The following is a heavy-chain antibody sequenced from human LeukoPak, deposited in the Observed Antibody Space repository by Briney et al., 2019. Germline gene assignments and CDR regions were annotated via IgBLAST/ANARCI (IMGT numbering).Heavy chain of an antibody. CDR3: ARGGEFEAFDI. CDR2: ISASGGDT. CDR1: GLTFSSYS. V-gene: IGHV3-23*01. Sequence: PGGSLRLSCVVSGLTFSSYSMSWVRQAPGKGLEWVSGISASGGDTWYPDSVKGRFTISRDNSKNTLYLQMNSLRAEDTAVYYCARGGEFEAFDIWGQGTMVTVSS. D-gene: IGHD3-16*01. J-gene: IGHJ3*02.